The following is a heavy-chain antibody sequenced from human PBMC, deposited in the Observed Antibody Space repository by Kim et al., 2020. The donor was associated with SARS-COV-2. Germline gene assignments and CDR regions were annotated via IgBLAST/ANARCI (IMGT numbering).Heavy chain of an antibody. D-gene: IGHD3-16*01. CDR3: GRDNMGSIDY. V-gene: IGHV3-74*01. CDR1: GFSFSDSW. CDR2: ITSDSSTT. Sequence: GGSLRLSCAASGFSFSDSWMHWVRQTPGKGLVWVSLITSDSSTTTHADSVKGRFTISRDNAKNTLYLHMNSLRAEDTAVYYCGRDNMGSIDYWGQGTLVT. J-gene: IGHJ4*02.